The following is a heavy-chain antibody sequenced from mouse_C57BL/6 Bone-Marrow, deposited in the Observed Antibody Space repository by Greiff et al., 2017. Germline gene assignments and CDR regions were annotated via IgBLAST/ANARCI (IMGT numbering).Heavy chain of an antibody. V-gene: IGHV5-17*01. Sequence: EVMLVESGGGLVKPGGSLKLSCAASGFTFSDYGMHWVRQAPEKGLEWVAYISSGSSTIYYADTVKGRFTISRDNAKNTLFLQMTSLRSEDTAMYYCARRTYYKEGYYFDYWGQGTTLTVSS. D-gene: IGHD2-12*01. CDR2: ISSGSSTI. CDR3: ARRTYYKEGYYFDY. J-gene: IGHJ2*01. CDR1: GFTFSDYG.